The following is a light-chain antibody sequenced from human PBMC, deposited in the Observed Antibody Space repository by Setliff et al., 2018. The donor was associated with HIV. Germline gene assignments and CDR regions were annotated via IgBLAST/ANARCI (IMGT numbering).Light chain of an antibody. CDR1: HTDIGAYNY. Sequence: QSALTQPASVSGSPGQSISISCSGSHTDIGAYNYVSWYQQHPGKVPRLIIYEVSHRPSGVSDRISGAKSGNTASLFTSGLQAEDEATYYCSSYSTSNTLVLFGGGTKVTVL. V-gene: IGLV2-14*03. CDR2: EVS. J-gene: IGLJ2*01. CDR3: SSYSTSNTLVL.